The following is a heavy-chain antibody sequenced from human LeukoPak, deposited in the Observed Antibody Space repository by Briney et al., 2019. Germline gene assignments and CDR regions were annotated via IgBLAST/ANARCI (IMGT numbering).Heavy chain of an antibody. J-gene: IGHJ4*02. Sequence: GGSLRLSCAASGFTFSSYSMNWVRQAXXXXXEWVSSISSSSSYIYYADSVKGRFTISRDNAKNSLYLQMNSLRAEDTAVYYCARDGPRGYWGQGTLVTVSS. V-gene: IGHV3-21*01. CDR2: ISSSSSYI. CDR3: ARDGPRGY. CDR1: GFTFSSYS.